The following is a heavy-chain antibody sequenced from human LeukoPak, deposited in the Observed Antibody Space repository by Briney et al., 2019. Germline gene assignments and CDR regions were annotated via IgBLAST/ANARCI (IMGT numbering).Heavy chain of an antibody. CDR1: GFTFSNAW. CDR3: ATSSDAPGNH. D-gene: IGHD2-2*01. Sequence: PGGSLRLSCAASGFTFSNAWMSWVRQAPGKGLEWVANIKGDGSAQYYVDSVKGRFTISRDNAKNSLNLQMNSLRAEDTAVYYCATSSDAPGNHWGQGTLVTVSS. V-gene: IGHV3-7*01. J-gene: IGHJ5*02. CDR2: IKGDGSAQ.